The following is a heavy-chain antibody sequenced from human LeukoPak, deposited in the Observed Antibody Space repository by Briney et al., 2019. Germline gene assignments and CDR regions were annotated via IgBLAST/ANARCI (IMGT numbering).Heavy chain of an antibody. CDR2: ITHSGST. Sequence: SETLSLTCAVYVDSFSGYYWTWTRQPPGKGLEWIGEITHSGSTKYNPSLKSRVTISVDTSKNQFSLKLMSVTAADSAVYYCARATTITHNFDYWGQGTLVTVSS. CDR1: VDSFSGYY. J-gene: IGHJ4*02. V-gene: IGHV4-34*01. CDR3: ARATTITHNFDY. D-gene: IGHD4-11*01.